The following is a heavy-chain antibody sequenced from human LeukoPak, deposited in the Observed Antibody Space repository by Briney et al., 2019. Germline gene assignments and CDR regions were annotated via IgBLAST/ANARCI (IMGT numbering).Heavy chain of an antibody. D-gene: IGHD4-17*01. CDR2: IEQDGSEK. J-gene: IGHJ6*03. CDR1: GFTFSSYW. CDR3: ASLTTVSYYYYYYMDV. Sequence: GGSLRLSCAASGFTFSSYWMSWVRQAPGKGLEWVANIEQDGSEKYYVDSVKGRFTISRDNAKNSLYLQMNSLRAEDTAVYYCASLTTVSYYYYYYMDVWGKGTTVTVSS. V-gene: IGHV3-7*01.